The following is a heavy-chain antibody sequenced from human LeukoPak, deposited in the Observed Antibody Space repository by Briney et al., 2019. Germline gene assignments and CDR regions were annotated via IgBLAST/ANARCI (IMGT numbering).Heavy chain of an antibody. J-gene: IGHJ4*02. CDR3: ARDHNYAFDY. D-gene: IGHD4-11*01. CDR2: IGIDSGNT. CDR1: GFTFSDYS. Sequence: GGSLRLSCAASGFTFSDYSMNWVRQAPGKGLEWISYIGIDSGNTKYADSVKGRFTISADKAKNSLYLQMNSLRVEDTAVYNCARDHNYAFDYWGQGTLVTVSS. V-gene: IGHV3-48*01.